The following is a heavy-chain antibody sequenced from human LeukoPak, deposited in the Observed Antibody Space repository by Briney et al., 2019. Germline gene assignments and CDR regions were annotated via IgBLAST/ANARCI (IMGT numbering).Heavy chain of an antibody. Sequence: SQTLPLTCAVYGGSFSGYFLSWIRQPPGKGLEWIGEINHSGSTNYNPSLKSRVTISVDTSKKQFSLKLSSVTAADTAVYYCARSPGFWSSYQFDYWGQGNLVTVSS. D-gene: IGHD3-16*02. CDR2: INHSGST. J-gene: IGHJ4*02. CDR3: ARSPGFWSSYQFDY. CDR1: GGSFSGYF. V-gene: IGHV4-34*01.